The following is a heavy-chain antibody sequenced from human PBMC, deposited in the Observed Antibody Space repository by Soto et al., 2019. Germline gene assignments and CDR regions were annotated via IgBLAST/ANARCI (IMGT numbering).Heavy chain of an antibody. CDR3: AKGSSTDLYYYYYMDV. J-gene: IGHJ6*03. Sequence: GGSLRLSCAASGFTSSSYAMSWVRQAPGKGLEWVSAISGFGDNTYYADSVKGRFSISRDNSKNTLCLQMNSLRAEDTAVYSCAKGSSTDLYYYYYMDVWGKGTTVTVSS. D-gene: IGHD6-13*01. V-gene: IGHV3-23*01. CDR2: ISGFGDNT. CDR1: GFTSSSYA.